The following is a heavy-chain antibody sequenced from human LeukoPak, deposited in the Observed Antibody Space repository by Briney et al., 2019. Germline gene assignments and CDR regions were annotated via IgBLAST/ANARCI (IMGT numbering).Heavy chain of an antibody. CDR2: IAPSDSYT. CDR3: ARSNYDSSGPAGESDY. V-gene: IGHV5-10-1*01. Sequence: GESLRISCTGSGYSFTSYWISWVRQMPGKGLGWMGRIAPSDSYTNYSPSFQGHVTISADKSISTAYLQWSSLKASDTAMYYCARSNYDSSGPAGESDYWGQGTLVTVSS. CDR1: GYSFTSYW. D-gene: IGHD3-22*01. J-gene: IGHJ4*02.